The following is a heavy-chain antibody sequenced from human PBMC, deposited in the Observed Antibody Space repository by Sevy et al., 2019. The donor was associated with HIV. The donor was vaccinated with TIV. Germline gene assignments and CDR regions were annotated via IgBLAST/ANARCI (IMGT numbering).Heavy chain of an antibody. Sequence: SETLSLTCTVSGGSISSGGYYWSWIRQHPGKGLEWSGYIYYSGSTYYNPSLKSRVTISVDTSKNQFSLKLSSVTAADTAVYYCARDHNDSSGYYYPFDYWGQGTLVTVSS. CDR3: ARDHNDSSGYYYPFDY. J-gene: IGHJ4*02. CDR1: GGSISSGGYY. D-gene: IGHD3-22*01. V-gene: IGHV4-31*03. CDR2: IYYSGST.